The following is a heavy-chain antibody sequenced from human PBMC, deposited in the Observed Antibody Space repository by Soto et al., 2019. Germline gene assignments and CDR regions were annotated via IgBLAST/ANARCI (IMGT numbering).Heavy chain of an antibody. D-gene: IGHD2-2*01. CDR2: ISAYNGNT. Sequence: ASVKVSCKASGGTFSSYAISWVRQAPGQGLEWMGWISAYNGNTNYAQKLQGRVTMTTDTSTSTAYMELRSLRSDDTAVYYCARDGVPLVGDAFDIWGQGTMVTVSS. CDR3: ARDGVPLVGDAFDI. J-gene: IGHJ3*02. V-gene: IGHV1-18*01. CDR1: GGTFSSYA.